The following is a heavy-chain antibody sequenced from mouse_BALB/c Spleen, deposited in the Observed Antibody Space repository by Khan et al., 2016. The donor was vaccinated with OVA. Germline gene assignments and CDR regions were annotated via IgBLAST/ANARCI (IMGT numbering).Heavy chain of an antibody. J-gene: IGHJ1*01. CDR2: INTYNGEP. CDR3: ARGASYWYFDV. Sequence: QIQLVQSGPELKKPGETVKISCKASGYTFTNYGMNWVKQAPGKGLKWMGWINTYNGEPNYTDDFKGRFAFSLETSASTAYLQINNLKNEDMATYFCARGASYWYFDVWGAGTTVTVSS. V-gene: IGHV9-1*02. CDR1: GYTFTNYG.